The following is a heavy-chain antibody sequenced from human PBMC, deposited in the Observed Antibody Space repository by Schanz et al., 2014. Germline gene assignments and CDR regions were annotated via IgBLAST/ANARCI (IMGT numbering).Heavy chain of an antibody. CDR2: ISSRSSHI. D-gene: IGHD5-18*01. Sequence: EVQLVQSGGGLVQPGGSLRLSCGVSGFTASSHSMNWVRQAPGKGLEWVSSISSRSSHIYYADSVKGRFTVSRDNAKNSVYLQMNGLRVEDTAVYYCARVALPGYSSPRDAFDIWGQGTMVTVSS. V-gene: IGHV3-21*01. J-gene: IGHJ3*02. CDR3: ARVALPGYSSPRDAFDI. CDR1: GFTASSHS.